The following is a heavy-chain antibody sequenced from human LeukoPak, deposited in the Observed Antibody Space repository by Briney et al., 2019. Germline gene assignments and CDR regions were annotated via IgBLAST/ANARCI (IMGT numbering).Heavy chain of an antibody. CDR1: GFTFSGYP. CDR3: ARDGGVGATWEGFDY. J-gene: IGHJ4*02. CDR2: ISYDGSNK. V-gene: IGHV3-30-3*01. D-gene: IGHD1-26*01. Sequence: GGSLRLSCAASGFTFSGYPIHWVRQAPGKGLEWVAVISYDGSNKYYADSVKGRFTISRDNSKNTLYLQMNSLRAEDTAVYYCARDGGVGATWEGFDYWGQGILVTVSS.